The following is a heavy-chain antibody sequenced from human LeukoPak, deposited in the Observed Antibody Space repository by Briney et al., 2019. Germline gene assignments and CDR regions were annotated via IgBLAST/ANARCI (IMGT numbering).Heavy chain of an antibody. CDR3: ARAQYSSTSCYSAPCGNWFDP. CDR2: ISYDGSNK. D-gene: IGHD2-2*01. V-gene: IGHV3-30-3*01. CDR1: GFTFSSYA. J-gene: IGHJ5*02. Sequence: GRSLRLPCAASGFTFSSYAMHWVRQAPGKGLEWVAVISYDGSNKYYADSVKGRFTISRDNSKNTLYLQMNSLRAEDTAVYYCARAQYSSTSCYSAPCGNWFDPWGQGTLVTVSS.